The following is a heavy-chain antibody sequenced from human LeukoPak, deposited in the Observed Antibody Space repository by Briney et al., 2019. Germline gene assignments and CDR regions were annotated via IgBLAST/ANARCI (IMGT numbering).Heavy chain of an antibody. J-gene: IGHJ4*02. D-gene: IGHD3-10*01. CDR3: ARDPPGLKLGSPGDY. CDR1: GYTFTRYG. V-gene: IGHV1-18*01. CDR2: ISANNGDT. Sequence: GASVKVSCKASGYTFTRYGLAWVQQAPGQGRQWMGWISANNGDTSYSQKLQGRVTMTTGTSTNTAYMELRSLTSNDTAVYYCARDPPGLKLGSPGDYWGQGTLVIVSS.